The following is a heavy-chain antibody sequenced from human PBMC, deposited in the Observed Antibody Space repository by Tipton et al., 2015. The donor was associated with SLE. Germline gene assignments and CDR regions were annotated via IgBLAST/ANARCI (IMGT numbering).Heavy chain of an antibody. J-gene: IGHJ4*02. V-gene: IGHV3-33*06. Sequence: SLRLSCAASGFTFSSYGMHWVRQAPGKGLEWVAVIWYDGSNKKYADSVKGRFTISRDNSKNTLYLQMNSLRAEDTAVYYCAKDREHYYDSSGLDYWGQGTLVTVSS. CDR2: IWYDGSNK. D-gene: IGHD3-22*01. CDR3: AKDREHYYDSSGLDY. CDR1: GFTFSSYG.